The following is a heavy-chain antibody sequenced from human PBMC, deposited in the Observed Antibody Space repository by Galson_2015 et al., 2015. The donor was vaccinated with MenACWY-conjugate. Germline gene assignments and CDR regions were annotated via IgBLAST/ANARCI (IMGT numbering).Heavy chain of an antibody. J-gene: IGHJ4*02. CDR1: GYTFTDYY. V-gene: IGHV1-2*04. CDR3: ARTRSIAPSGAHFEY. Sequence: SVKVSCKGSGYTFTDYYIHWVRQAPGQGLEWVGWINPKSGGAKFSQKLQGWVTLTRDTSINTAYMELSRLKSDDTAIYYCARTRSIAPSGAHFEYWGQGTLITVSS. CDR2: INPKSGGA. D-gene: IGHD6-13*01.